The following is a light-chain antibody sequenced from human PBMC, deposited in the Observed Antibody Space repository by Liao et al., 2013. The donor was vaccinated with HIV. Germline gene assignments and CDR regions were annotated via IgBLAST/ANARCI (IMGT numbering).Light chain of an antibody. J-gene: IGLJ3*02. CDR1: KLREKF. Sequence: SYELTQPPSVSVSPGQTASITCSGDKLREKFISWYQQRPGQSPVVVIYQDTKRPSGLPERFSGSNSGNTATLTISGTQAMDEADYYCQAWDSSTAVFGGGTKLTVL. CDR3: QAWDSSTAV. V-gene: IGLV3-1*01. CDR2: QDT.